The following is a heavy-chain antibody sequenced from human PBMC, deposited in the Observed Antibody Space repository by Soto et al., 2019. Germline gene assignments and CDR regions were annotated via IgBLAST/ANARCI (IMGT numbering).Heavy chain of an antibody. V-gene: IGHV4-59*01. CDR3: ARDYYYDSSGYYLSSNWFDP. Sequence: SETLSLTCTASGGSISSYYWSWIRQPPGTGLEWIGYIYYSGSTNYNPSLKSRVTISVDTSKNQFSLKLSSVTAADTAVYYCARDYYYDSSGYYLSSNWFDPWGQGTLVTVSS. CDR2: IYYSGST. D-gene: IGHD3-22*01. CDR1: GGSISSYY. J-gene: IGHJ5*02.